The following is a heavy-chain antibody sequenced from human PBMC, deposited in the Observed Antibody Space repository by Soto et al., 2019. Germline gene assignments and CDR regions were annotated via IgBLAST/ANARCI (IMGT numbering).Heavy chain of an antibody. V-gene: IGHV5-51*01. CDR1: GYSFTNYW. J-gene: IGHJ6*03. D-gene: IGHD3-3*01. CDR2: IYPGDSET. Sequence: GESLKISCKGSGYSFTNYWIGWVRQMPGKGLEWMGIIYPGDSETRYSPSFQGQVTISADKTITTAYLQWSSLKASDTALYYCARLRNDFWSGYSIYYYYMDVWGKGTTVTVSS. CDR3: ARLRNDFWSGYSIYYYYMDV.